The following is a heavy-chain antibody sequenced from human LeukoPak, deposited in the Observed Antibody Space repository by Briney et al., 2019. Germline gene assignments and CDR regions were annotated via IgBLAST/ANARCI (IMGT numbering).Heavy chain of an antibody. J-gene: IGHJ6*03. CDR1: GFTFSSYA. CDR3: AKVGGSGNINYYYMDV. CDR2: ISGSGGST. Sequence: GGSLRLSCAASGFTFSSYAMSWVSQAPGKRLEWVSAISGSGGSTYYADSVKGRFTISRDNSKNTLYLQMNSLRAEDTAVYYCAKVGGSGNINYYYMDVWGKGTTVTVSS. D-gene: IGHD3-10*01. V-gene: IGHV3-23*01.